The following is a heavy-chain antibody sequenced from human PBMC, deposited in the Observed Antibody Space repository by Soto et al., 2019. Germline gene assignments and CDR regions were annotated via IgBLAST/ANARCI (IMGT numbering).Heavy chain of an antibody. CDR3: ASSYTSSLHDAFDI. J-gene: IGHJ3*02. D-gene: IGHD6-13*01. Sequence: QVQLVQSGAEVKKPGASVKVSCRASGYTFTIYGISWVRQAPGQGLEWMGWISAYNGNTNYAQKLQGRVTMTTDTSTSTAYMELRSLRSDDTAVYYCASSYTSSLHDAFDIWGQGTMVTVSS. CDR1: GYTFTIYG. V-gene: IGHV1-18*01. CDR2: ISAYNGNT.